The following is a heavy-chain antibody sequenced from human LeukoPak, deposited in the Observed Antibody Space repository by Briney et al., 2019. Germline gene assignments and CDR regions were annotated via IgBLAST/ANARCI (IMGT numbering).Heavy chain of an antibody. CDR3: ARVLRAAADYYYHYGMDV. CDR2: INPNSGGT. V-gene: IGHV1-2*06. D-gene: IGHD6-13*01. Sequence: ASVKVSCKASGYTFTSYYMHWVRQAPGQGLEWMGRINPNSGGTNYAQKFQGRVTMTRDTSISTAYMELSRLRSDDTAVYYCARVLRAAADYYYHYGMDVWGQGTTVTVSS. CDR1: GYTFTSYY. J-gene: IGHJ6*02.